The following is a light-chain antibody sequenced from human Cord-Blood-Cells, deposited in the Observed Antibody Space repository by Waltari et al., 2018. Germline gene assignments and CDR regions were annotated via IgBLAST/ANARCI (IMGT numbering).Light chain of an antibody. V-gene: IGKV1-39*01. CDR3: QQSYSTPCS. Sequence: DIQMTQFPYSLSASVGDRVTITCRASQSISIYLNWYQQKPGKAPKLLIYAASSLQSGVPSMCSGSRSGTDVTLTISSLQPEDFATYDCQQSYSTPCSFDQGTKLEIK. CDR1: QSISIY. CDR2: AAS. J-gene: IGKJ2*04.